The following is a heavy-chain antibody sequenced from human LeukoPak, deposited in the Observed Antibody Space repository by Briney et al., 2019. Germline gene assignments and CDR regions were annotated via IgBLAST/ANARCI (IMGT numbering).Heavy chain of an antibody. CDR3: ASPLDYYDSSGYYSGAFDI. CDR2: IIAIFGTA. Sequence: SVKVSCKASGGTFSSYAISWVRQAPGQGLEWMGGIIAIFGTANYAQKFQGRVTITADESTSTAYMELSSLRSEDTAVYYCASPLDYYDSSGYYSGAFDIWGQGTMVTVSS. V-gene: IGHV1-69*01. J-gene: IGHJ3*02. CDR1: GGTFSSYA. D-gene: IGHD3-22*01.